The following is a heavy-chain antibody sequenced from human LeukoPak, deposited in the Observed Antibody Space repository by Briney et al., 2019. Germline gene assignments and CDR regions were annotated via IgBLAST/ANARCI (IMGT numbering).Heavy chain of an antibody. J-gene: IGHJ4*02. CDR2: IYSGGST. D-gene: IGHD5-12*01. V-gene: IGHV3-53*01. CDR3: ARGVATIYFDY. CDR1: GFSVSSNY. Sequence: GGSLRLSCAASGFSVSSNYMSWVRQGPGKGVEWVSVIYSGGSTYYADSVKGRFTISRDNSKNTLYLQMNSLRAEDTAVYYCARGVATIYFDYWGQGTLVTVSS.